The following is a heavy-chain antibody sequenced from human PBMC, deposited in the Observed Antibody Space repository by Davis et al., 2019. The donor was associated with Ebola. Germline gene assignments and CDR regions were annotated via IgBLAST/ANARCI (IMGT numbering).Heavy chain of an antibody. CDR1: GYTFTSYD. CDR2: MNPNSGNT. J-gene: IGHJ5*02. CDR3: ARGPAGRITIFGVEFDP. D-gene: IGHD3-3*01. Sequence: ASVKVSCKASGYTFTSYDINWVRQATGQGLEWMGWMNPNSGNTGYAQKFQGRVTMTRNTSISTAYMELSSLRSEDMAVYYCARGPAGRITIFGVEFDPWGQGTLVTVSS. V-gene: IGHV1-8*01.